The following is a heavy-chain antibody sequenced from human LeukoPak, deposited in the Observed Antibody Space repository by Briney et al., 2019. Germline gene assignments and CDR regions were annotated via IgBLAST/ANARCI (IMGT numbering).Heavy chain of an antibody. CDR1: GGSISSGGYY. CDR3: ARAYDSSGYYAPSFDY. D-gene: IGHD3-22*01. Sequence: PSQTLSLTCTVSGGSISSGGYYWSCIRQHPGKGLEWLGYVYYSGSTYYNPSLKSRVTISVDTSKNQFSLKLSSVTAADTAVYYCARAYDSSGYYAPSFDYWGQGTLVTVSS. V-gene: IGHV4-31*03. J-gene: IGHJ4*02. CDR2: VYYSGST.